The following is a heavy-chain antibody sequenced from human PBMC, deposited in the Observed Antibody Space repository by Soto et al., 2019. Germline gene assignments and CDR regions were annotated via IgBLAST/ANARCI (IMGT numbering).Heavy chain of an antibody. J-gene: IGHJ5*02. Sequence: QVQLQESGPGLEKPSQTLSLTCTVSGGSISSGGYYWSWIRQHPGKGLEWIGYIYYSGSTYYNPSLKSRVTISVDTSKNQFSLKLSSVTAADTAVYYCARAYCSGGSCSQGWFDPWGQGTLVTVSS. D-gene: IGHD2-15*01. CDR2: IYYSGST. V-gene: IGHV4-31*03. CDR1: GGSISSGGYY. CDR3: ARAYCSGGSCSQGWFDP.